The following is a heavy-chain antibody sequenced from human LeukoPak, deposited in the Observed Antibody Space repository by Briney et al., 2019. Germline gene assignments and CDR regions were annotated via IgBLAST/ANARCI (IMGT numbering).Heavy chain of an antibody. CDR3: AKTSLPLTTVTTNFDY. CDR1: GFTFSNYA. Sequence: GGSLRLSCAASGFTFSNYAMSWVRQAPGKGLEWVSDISGSGGNTYYAESVRGRFTISRDNSKNTLYLQMNGLRAEDTAVYYCAKTSLPLTTVTTNFDYWGQGTLVTVSS. CDR2: ISGSGGNT. D-gene: IGHD4-11*01. V-gene: IGHV3-23*01. J-gene: IGHJ4*02.